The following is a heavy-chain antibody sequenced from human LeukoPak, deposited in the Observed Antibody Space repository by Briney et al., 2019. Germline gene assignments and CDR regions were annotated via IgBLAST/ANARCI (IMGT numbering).Heavy chain of an antibody. Sequence: GSLRLSCAASGFTFSSYAMSWVRQAPGKGLEWIGNIYHNGSTYYNPSLKSRVTISVDTSKNQFSLKLSSVTAADTAVYYCARRYSNYFFDYWGQGTLVTVSS. CDR2: IYHNGST. J-gene: IGHJ4*02. D-gene: IGHD4-11*01. CDR3: ARRYSNYFFDY. CDR1: GFTFSSYA. V-gene: IGHV4-38-2*01.